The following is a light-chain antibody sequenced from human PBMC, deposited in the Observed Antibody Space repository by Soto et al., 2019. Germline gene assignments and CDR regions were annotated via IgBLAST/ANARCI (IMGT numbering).Light chain of an antibody. Sequence: QTVVTQEASLTVSPGGTVTLTYGSSTGPVTSGHYPYWFQQKPGQAPRTLIYDTSIKHSWTPARFSGSLLGGKAAVTLSGAQPEDEAEYYCLLSYSDSRVFGGGTKVTVL. CDR2: DTS. V-gene: IGLV7-46*01. CDR3: LLSYSDSRV. CDR1: TGPVTSGHY. J-gene: IGLJ3*02.